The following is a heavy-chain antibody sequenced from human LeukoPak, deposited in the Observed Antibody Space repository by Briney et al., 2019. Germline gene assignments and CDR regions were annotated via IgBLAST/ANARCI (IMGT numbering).Heavy chain of an antibody. D-gene: IGHD5-18*01. V-gene: IGHV3-21*04. CDR3: ARDRSLYTSMVDY. CDR1: GFTFSSYS. Sequence: PGGSLRLSCAASGFTFSSYSMNWVRQAPGKGLEWVSSISSSSSYIYCADSVKGRFTISRDNAKNSLYLQMNSLRADDTAVYYCARDRSLYTSMVDYWGQGTLVTVSS. CDR2: ISSSSSYI. J-gene: IGHJ4*02.